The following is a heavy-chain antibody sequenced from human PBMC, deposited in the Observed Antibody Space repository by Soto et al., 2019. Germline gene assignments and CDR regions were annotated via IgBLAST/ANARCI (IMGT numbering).Heavy chain of an antibody. D-gene: IGHD3-3*01. Sequence: ASVKVSCKASGGTFSSYAISWVRQAPGQGLEWMGGIIPIFGTANYAQKFQGRVTITADESTSTAYMELSGLRSEDTAVYYCARRSAYYDFWSGYYDNYYYYGMDVWGQGTTVTVSS. V-gene: IGHV1-69*13. CDR3: ARRSAYYDFWSGYYDNYYYYGMDV. CDR2: IIPIFGTA. J-gene: IGHJ6*02. CDR1: GGTFSSYA.